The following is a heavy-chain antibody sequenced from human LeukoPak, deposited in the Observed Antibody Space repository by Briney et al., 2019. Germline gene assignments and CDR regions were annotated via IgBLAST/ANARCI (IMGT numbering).Heavy chain of an antibody. CDR3: ARGLPLAQLLSRRWFDP. V-gene: IGHV1-8*01. J-gene: IGHJ5*02. D-gene: IGHD2-2*01. Sequence: ASVKVSCKASGYTFTSYDINWLRQATGQRLEWMGWMNPNSGNTGYAQKFQGRATMTRNTSISTAYMELSSLRSEDTAVYYCARGLPLAQLLSRRWFDPWGQGTLVTVSS. CDR1: GYTFTSYD. CDR2: MNPNSGNT.